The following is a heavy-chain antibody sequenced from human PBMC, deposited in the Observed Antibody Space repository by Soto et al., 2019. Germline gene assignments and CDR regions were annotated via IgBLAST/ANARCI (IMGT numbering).Heavy chain of an antibody. CDR3: PRSSPTLDRTTWYCFDP. D-gene: IGHD6-13*01. Sequence: PSETLSLTCAVSGGPISSSDWWSWVRQPPGKGLEWIGEIYHTGSLNYNPSFKSRVTLSVDKSKNQFSLKMTSLTAADTAVYYCPRSSPTLDRTTWYCFDPWGQGISLTVSS. CDR1: GGPISSSDW. J-gene: IGHJ5*02. CDR2: IYHTGSL. V-gene: IGHV4-4*02.